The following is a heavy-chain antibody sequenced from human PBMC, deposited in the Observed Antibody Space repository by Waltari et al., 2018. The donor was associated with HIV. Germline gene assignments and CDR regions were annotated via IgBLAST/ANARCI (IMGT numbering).Heavy chain of an antibody. V-gene: IGHV3-23*01. D-gene: IGHD3-22*01. CDR3: AKEYYYDSSWGYFDY. J-gene: IGHJ4*02. CDR1: GFTFSSYA. CDR2: ISGSGGST. Sequence: EVQLLESGGGLVQPGGSLSISCAASGFTFSSYAMSCVRQAPGKGLEWVSAISGSGGSTYYADSVKGRFTISRDNSKNTLYLQMNSLRAEDTAVYYCAKEYYYDSSWGYFDYWGQGTLVTVSS.